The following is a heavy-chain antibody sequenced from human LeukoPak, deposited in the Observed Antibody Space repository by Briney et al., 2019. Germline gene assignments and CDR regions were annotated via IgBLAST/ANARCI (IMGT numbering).Heavy chain of an antibody. D-gene: IGHD1-26*01. V-gene: IGHV4-34*01. CDR2: INHSGST. CDR1: GGSFSGYY. J-gene: IGHJ4*02. CDR3: ARAEGATPHFDY. Sequence: SETLSLTCAVSGGSFSGYYWSWIRQPPGKGLEWIGEINHSGSTNYNPSLKSRVTISVGTSKNQFSLKLSSVTAADTAVYYCARAEGATPHFDYWGQGTLVTVSS.